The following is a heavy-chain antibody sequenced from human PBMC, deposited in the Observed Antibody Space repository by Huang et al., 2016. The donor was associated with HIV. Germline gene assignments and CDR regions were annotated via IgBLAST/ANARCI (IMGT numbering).Heavy chain of an antibody. V-gene: IGHV3-49*04. J-gene: IGHJ4*02. Sequence: EVQLVESGGGLVQPGRSLRLSCTASGFTFSDYGMNWVRQAPGKGLEWVGFTRKKAYGGTKEYAASVKGRFSISRDDAKSVAYLQMNSRKTDDTAVYYCSRDYHFDYWGQGTLVTVSS. CDR1: GFTFSDYG. CDR2: TRKKAYGGTK. CDR3: SRDYHFDY.